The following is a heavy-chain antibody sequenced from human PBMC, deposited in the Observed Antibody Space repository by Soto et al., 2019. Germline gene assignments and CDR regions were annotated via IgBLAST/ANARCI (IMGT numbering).Heavy chain of an antibody. CDR1: GFTFSSYA. CDR2: ISSNGGST. CDR3: ARGPSPSLLLNYYYMDV. J-gene: IGHJ6*03. Sequence: GGSLRLSCAASGFTFSSYAMHWVRQAPGKGLEYVSAISSNGGSTYYANSVKGRFTISRDNSKNTLYLQMGSLRAEDMAVYYCARGPSPSLLLNYYYMDVWGKGTTVTVSS. D-gene: IGHD3-16*02. V-gene: IGHV3-64*01.